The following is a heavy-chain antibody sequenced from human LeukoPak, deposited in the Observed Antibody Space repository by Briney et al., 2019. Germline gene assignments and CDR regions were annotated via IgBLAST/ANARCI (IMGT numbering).Heavy chain of an antibody. CDR2: IKSKTDGGTT. D-gene: IGHD5-18*01. CDR3: TTAYSGYSYGFYYYYYMDV. V-gene: IGHV3-15*01. CDR1: GFTFSNAW. J-gene: IGHJ6*03. Sequence: PGGSLRLSCAASGFTFSNAWMSWVRQAPGKGLEWVGRIKSKTDGGTTDYDAPVKGRFTISRDDSKNTLYLQMNSLKTEDTAVYYCTTAYSGYSYGFYYYYYMDVWGKGTTVTVSS.